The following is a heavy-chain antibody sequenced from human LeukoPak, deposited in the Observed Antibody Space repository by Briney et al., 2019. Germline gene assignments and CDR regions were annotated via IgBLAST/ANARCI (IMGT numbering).Heavy chain of an antibody. D-gene: IGHD5-24*01. Sequence: GGSLRLSYTASGFTFSDYWMNWVRQAPGKGLEWVANIKQDGSETSYVDSVKGRFTISRDNAKNSLYLQMNSLRAEDTAVYYCAKVRDRRDGYNFYFYYYMDVWGKGTTVTVSS. J-gene: IGHJ6*03. CDR3: AKVRDRRDGYNFYFYYYMDV. V-gene: IGHV3-7*01. CDR2: IKQDGSET. CDR1: GFTFSDYW.